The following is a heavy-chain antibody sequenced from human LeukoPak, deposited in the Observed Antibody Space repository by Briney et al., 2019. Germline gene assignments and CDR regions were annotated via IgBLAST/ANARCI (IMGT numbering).Heavy chain of an antibody. Sequence: SETLSLTCTVSGGSISSSSYYWGWIRQPPGKGLEWIGSIYYSRSTYYNPSLKSRVTISVDTSKNQFSLKLSSVTAADTAVYYCARLLSDTAMVIYYFDYWGQGTLVTVSS. J-gene: IGHJ4*02. V-gene: IGHV4-39*01. CDR3: ARLLSDTAMVIYYFDY. CDR1: GGSISSSSYY. D-gene: IGHD5-18*01. CDR2: IYYSRST.